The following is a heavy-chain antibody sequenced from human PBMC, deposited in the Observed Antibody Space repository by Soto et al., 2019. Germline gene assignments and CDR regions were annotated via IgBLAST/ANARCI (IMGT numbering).Heavy chain of an antibody. CDR3: AGGEYSYGVRDYNGMDV. Sequence: ASVKVSCKASGYTFTSYGISWVRQAPGQGLEWMGWISAYNGNTNYAQKLQGRVTMTTDTSTSTAYMELSSLRSEDTAVYYCAGGEYSYGVRDYNGMDVWGQGTTVTVSS. D-gene: IGHD5-18*01. J-gene: IGHJ6*02. CDR1: GYTFTSYG. CDR2: ISAYNGNT. V-gene: IGHV1-18*01.